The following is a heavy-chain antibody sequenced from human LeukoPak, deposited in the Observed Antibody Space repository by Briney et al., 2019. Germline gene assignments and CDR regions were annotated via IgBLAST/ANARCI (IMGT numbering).Heavy chain of an antibody. D-gene: IGHD5-18*01. V-gene: IGHV4-4*02. CDR2: IYHSGST. CDR3: ARDTAMVEDYYYYMDV. Sequence: SGTLSLTCAVSGGSISSSNWWNWVRQPPGKGLEWIGEIYHSGSTNYNPSLKSRVTISVDRSKNQFSLKLSSVTAADTAVYYCARDTAMVEDYYYYMDVWGKGTTVTVSS. CDR1: GGSISSSNW. J-gene: IGHJ6*03.